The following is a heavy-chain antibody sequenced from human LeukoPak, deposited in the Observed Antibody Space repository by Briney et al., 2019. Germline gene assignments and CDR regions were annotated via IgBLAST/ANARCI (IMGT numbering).Heavy chain of an antibody. CDR3: ARDLPPGSSGWYLGY. CDR2: ISSSSGTI. CDR1: GSTFSTYS. J-gene: IGHJ4*02. D-gene: IGHD6-19*01. Sequence: GGSLRLSCAASGSTFSTYSMNWVRQAPGKGLEWVSYISSSSGTIYYADSVKGRFTISRDNAKNSLYLQMNSLRDEDTAVYYCARDLPPGSSGWYLGYWGQGTLVTVSS. V-gene: IGHV3-48*02.